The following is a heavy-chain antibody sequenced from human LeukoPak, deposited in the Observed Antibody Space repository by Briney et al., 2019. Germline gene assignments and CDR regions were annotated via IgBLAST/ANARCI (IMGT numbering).Heavy chain of an antibody. Sequence: PSETLSLTCTVSGGSISSGSYYWRWIRQPAGTGLEWIGRIYTSGSTNYNPSLKSRVTISVDTSKNHFSLRLSSVTAADTAMYYCARGTLYSGWSYYFDYRGQGSQVTVSS. CDR3: ARGTLYSGWSYYFDY. CDR2: IYTSGST. V-gene: IGHV4-61*02. D-gene: IGHD6-19*01. J-gene: IGHJ4*02. CDR1: GGSISSGSYY.